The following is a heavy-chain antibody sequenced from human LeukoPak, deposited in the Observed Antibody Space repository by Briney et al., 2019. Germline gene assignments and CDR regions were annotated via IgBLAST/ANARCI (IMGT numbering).Heavy chain of an antibody. CDR3: ATTRAAAGPIPSNYFDY. CDR2: IYHSGST. D-gene: IGHD6-13*01. CDR1: DGSISSGGYY. J-gene: IGHJ4*02. Sequence: PSETLSLTCTVSDGSISSGGYYWSWIRQPPGKGLEWIGYIYHSGSTYYNPSLKSRVTISVDRSKNQFSLKLSSVTAADTAVYYCATTRAAAGPIPSNYFDYWGQGTLVTVSS. V-gene: IGHV4-30-2*01.